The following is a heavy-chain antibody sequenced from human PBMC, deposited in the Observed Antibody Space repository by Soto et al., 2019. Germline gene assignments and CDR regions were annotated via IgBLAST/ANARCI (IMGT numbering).Heavy chain of an antibody. CDR3: ASFGSRNSDSSGYSSGFDY. CDR1: GFTFSDYY. V-gene: IGHV3-11*01. CDR2: ISNSANTI. Sequence: GGSLRLSCAASGFTFSDYYMSWIRQAPGKGLDWISYISNSANTIHYADSVRGRFTISRDNARNSLYLQMNSLRAEDTAVYYCASFGSRNSDSSGYSSGFDYWGQGTLVTVSS. J-gene: IGHJ4*02. D-gene: IGHD3-22*01.